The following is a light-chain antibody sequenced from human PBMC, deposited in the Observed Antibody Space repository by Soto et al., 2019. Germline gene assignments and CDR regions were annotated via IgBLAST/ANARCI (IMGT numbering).Light chain of an antibody. CDR2: AAS. V-gene: IGKV1-27*01. J-gene: IGKJ3*01. Sequence: DIQMTQSPTSLSASVGDRVTITCRASQDIRNFVAWYQQKPGKAPKLLIYAASNLQSGVPSRFSGSASGTDFTLSINSLQPEDVATYSCQNYSRFPVFGPGTKVDI. CDR3: QNYSRFPV. CDR1: QDIRNF.